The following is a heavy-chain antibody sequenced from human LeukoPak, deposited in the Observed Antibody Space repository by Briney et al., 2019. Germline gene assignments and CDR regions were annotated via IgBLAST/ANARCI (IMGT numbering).Heavy chain of an antibody. V-gene: IGHV3-64D*09. Sequence: GGSLRLSCSASGSTFSSYAMHWVRQAPGQGLEYVSAISSNGGSTYYADSVKGRFTISRDNSKNTLYLQMSSLRAEDTAVYYCVKRSSYSSSDYWGQGTLVTVSS. CDR2: ISSNGGST. CDR3: VKRSSYSSSDY. J-gene: IGHJ4*02. D-gene: IGHD6-13*01. CDR1: GSTFSSYA.